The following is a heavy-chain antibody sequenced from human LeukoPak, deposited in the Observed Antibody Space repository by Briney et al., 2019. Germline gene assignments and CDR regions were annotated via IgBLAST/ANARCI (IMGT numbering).Heavy chain of an antibody. CDR1: GFTFSSYS. V-gene: IGHV3-69-1*01. CDR3: AREETRGGDLDY. D-gene: IGHD2-21*02. J-gene: IGHJ4*02. CDR2: ISNNNAI. Sequence: GGSLRLSCAASGFTFSSYSMNWVRQSPGKGPEWISSISNNNAIFYADSVKGRFTISRDNARNAVYLQMFSLRVDDTAVYYRAREETRGGDLDYWGQGARVTVSS.